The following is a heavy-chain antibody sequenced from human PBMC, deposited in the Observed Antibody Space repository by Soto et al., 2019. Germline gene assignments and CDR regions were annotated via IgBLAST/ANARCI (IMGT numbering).Heavy chain of an antibody. V-gene: IGHV3-74*01. J-gene: IGHJ4*02. CDR3: AAGGSGYYAN. CDR1: GFTFSTYW. D-gene: IGHD3-22*01. CDR2: IKTDGTYA. Sequence: EVQLVESGGDLVQPGGSLRLSCAASGFTFSTYWMHWVRQAPGKGLLWVSRIKTDGTYATYADSVKGRFTISRDNAKYTLYLQMNSLRVEDAAVDYCAAGGSGYYANWGQGTLVTVSS.